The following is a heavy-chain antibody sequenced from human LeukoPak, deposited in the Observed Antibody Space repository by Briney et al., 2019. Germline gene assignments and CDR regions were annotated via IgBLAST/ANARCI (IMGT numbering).Heavy chain of an antibody. CDR1: GYTFTSYG. CDR2: ISAYNGNA. V-gene: IGHV1-18*01. CDR3: ARSVEMATITGSDY. D-gene: IGHD5-24*01. J-gene: IGHJ4*02. Sequence: GASVKVSCKASGYTFTSYGISWVRQAPGQGLEWMGWISAYNGNANYAQKLQGRVTMTTDTSTSTAYMELRSLRSDDTAVYYCARSVEMATITGSDYWGQGTLVTVSS.